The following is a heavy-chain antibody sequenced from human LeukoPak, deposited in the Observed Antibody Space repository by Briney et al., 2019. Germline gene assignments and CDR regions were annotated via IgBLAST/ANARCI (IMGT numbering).Heavy chain of an antibody. V-gene: IGHV1-46*01. D-gene: IGHD6-19*01. CDR2: INPSGGST. J-gene: IGHJ4*02. Sequence: ASVKVSCKASGYTFTSYYMHWVRQAPGQGLEWMGIINPSGGSTSYAQKFQGRVTMTRDTSTSTVYMELSSLRSEDTAVYYCARDPHNPYSSGMVPLDYWGQGTLVTVSS. CDR1: GYTFTSYY. CDR3: ARDPHNPYSSGMVPLDY.